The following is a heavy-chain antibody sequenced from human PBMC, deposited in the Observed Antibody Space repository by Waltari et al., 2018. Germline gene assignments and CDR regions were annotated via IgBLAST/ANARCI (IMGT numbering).Heavy chain of an antibody. Sequence: EVQLVESGGGLIQPGGSLRLSCAASGFTVNNNYMNWVRQAPGKGLEWVSVIYMGGTTYYTDSVKGRFTISRDNSKNTVYLQMNNLRAEDTAVYYCATDPGLRNGMDGWGQGTTVTVSS. CDR2: IYMGGTT. CDR1: GFTVNNNY. J-gene: IGHJ6*02. CDR3: ATDPGLRNGMDG. D-gene: IGHD4-17*01. V-gene: IGHV3-53*01.